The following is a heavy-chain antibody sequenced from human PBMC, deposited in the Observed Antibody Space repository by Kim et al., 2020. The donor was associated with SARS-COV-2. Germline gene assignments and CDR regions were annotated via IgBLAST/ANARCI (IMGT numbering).Heavy chain of an antibody. V-gene: IGHV3-43*02. J-gene: IGHJ6*02. CDR1: GFTFDDYG. CDR2: ISGDGIFK. Sequence: GGSLRLSCAASGFTFDDYGMNWVRQAPGKGLEWVSLISGDGIFKYYADSVKGRFTISRDNCENSLFLQMNSLSTEDTALYYCAKDIDPAPGYYGMYVWSQGSTVTASS. CDR3: AKDIDPAPGYYGMYV.